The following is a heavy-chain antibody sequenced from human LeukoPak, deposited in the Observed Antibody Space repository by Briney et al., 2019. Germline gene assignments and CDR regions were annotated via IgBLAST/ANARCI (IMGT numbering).Heavy chain of an antibody. CDR1: GYTFTSYS. CDR3: ARDTGFSMVRGILF. V-gene: IGHV7-4-1*02. J-gene: IGHJ4*02. CDR2: INTNTGNP. D-gene: IGHD3-10*01. Sequence: EASVKVSCKASGYTFTSYSMNWVRQAPGQGVEWMGWINTNTGNPTYAQGFTGGFVFSLDTYVSTAYLQISSLKAEDTAVYYCARDTGFSMVRGILFWGQGTLVTVSS.